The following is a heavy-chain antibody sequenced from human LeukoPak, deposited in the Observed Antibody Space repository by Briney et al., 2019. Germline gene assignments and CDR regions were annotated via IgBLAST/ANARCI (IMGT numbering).Heavy chain of an antibody. V-gene: IGHV3-33*01. CDR3: AANFDL. CDR1: GFTFSNYG. Sequence: GGSLRLSCAASGFTFSNYGMHWVRQAPGKGLEWVAVIWYDGSNKYYADSVKGRFTISRDNSKNTLYLQMNSLRVEDTAVYYRAANFDLWGRGTLVTVSS. CDR2: IWYDGSNK. J-gene: IGHJ2*01.